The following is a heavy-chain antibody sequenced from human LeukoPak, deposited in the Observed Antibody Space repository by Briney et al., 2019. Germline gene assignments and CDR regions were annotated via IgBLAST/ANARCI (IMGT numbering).Heavy chain of an antibody. D-gene: IGHD6-6*01. J-gene: IGHJ4*02. CDR2: IYSSGST. CDR1: GFSISDNY. Sequence: GGSLRLSCAASGFSISDNYVSWVRQAPGKGLEWVSVIYSSGSTYYADSVEGRFTISRDNSKNTLYLQMNSLRAEDTAVYYCAREQLLAGSLDYWGQGTLVTVSS. V-gene: IGHV3-66*01. CDR3: AREQLLAGSLDY.